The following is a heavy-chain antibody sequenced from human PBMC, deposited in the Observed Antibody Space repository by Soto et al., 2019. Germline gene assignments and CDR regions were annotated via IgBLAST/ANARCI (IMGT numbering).Heavy chain of an antibody. Sequence: QVQLVESGGGVVQPGRSLRLSCAASGFTFSSYGMHWVRQAPGKGLEWVAVIWYDGSNKYYADSVKGRFTISRDNSKNTLYLQMNSLRAEDTAVYYCARDSYMGGFDYYPVDYWGQGTLVTVSS. J-gene: IGHJ4*02. D-gene: IGHD3-9*01. CDR2: IWYDGSNK. V-gene: IGHV3-33*01. CDR1: GFTFSSYG. CDR3: ARDSYMGGFDYYPVDY.